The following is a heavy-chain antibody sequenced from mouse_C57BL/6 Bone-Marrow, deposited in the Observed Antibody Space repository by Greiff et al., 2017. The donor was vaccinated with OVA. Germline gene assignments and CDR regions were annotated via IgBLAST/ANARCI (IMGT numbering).Heavy chain of an antibody. V-gene: IGHV5-12*01. CDR3: ARKSNYVDY. Sequence: EVQLVESGGGLVQPGGSLKLSCAASGFTFSDYYMYWVRQTPEKRLEWVAYISNGGGSTYYPDTVKGRFTISRDNAKNTLYLQMSRLKSEDTAMYYCARKSNYVDYWGQGTTLTVSS. CDR2: ISNGGGST. J-gene: IGHJ2*01. D-gene: IGHD1-3*01. CDR1: GFTFSDYY.